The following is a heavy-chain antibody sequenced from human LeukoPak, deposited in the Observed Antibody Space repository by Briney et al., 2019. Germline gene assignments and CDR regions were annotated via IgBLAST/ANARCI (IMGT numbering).Heavy chain of an antibody. CDR3: ARWGAGSDIATS. Sequence: GGSLRLSCAASGFIFSSQWMSWLRQAPGKGLEWVAHIKPDGSEKYYVASVKGRFTISRDNAKTSLSMQMNSLRADDTAVYYCARWGAGSDIATSWSQGILVTVSS. V-gene: IGHV3-7*01. CDR1: GFIFSSQW. D-gene: IGHD3-10*01. J-gene: IGHJ4*02. CDR2: IKPDGSEK.